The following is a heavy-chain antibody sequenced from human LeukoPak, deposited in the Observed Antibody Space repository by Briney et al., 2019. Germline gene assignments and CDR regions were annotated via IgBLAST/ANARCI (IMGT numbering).Heavy chain of an antibody. CDR1: GYTFSNYG. D-gene: IGHD2-15*01. Sequence: GASVKVSCKASGYTFSNYGFSWVRQAPGQGLEWMGWISAYNGNTIYAQKLQGRVTMTTDTSTSTAYMELRSLRSDDTAVYYCARDSLVVVGSRVDYWGQGTLVTVSP. CDR2: ISAYNGNT. CDR3: ARDSLVVVGSRVDY. J-gene: IGHJ4*02. V-gene: IGHV1-18*01.